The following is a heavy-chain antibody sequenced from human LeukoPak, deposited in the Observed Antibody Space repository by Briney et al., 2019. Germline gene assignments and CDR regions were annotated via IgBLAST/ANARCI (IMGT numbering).Heavy chain of an antibody. D-gene: IGHD4-17*01. Sequence: ASVKVSCKASGYTFTSYAMNWVRQASGQGLEWMGWINTNTGNPTYAQGFTGRFVFSLDTSVSTAYLQISSLKAEDTAVYYCARGDGDYEENWFDPWGQGTLVTVSS. CDR3: ARGDGDYEENWFDP. CDR2: INTNTGNP. J-gene: IGHJ5*02. CDR1: GYTFTSYA. V-gene: IGHV7-4-1*02.